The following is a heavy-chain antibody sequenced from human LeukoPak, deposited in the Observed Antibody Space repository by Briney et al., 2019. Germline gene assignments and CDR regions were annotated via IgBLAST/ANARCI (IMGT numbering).Heavy chain of an antibody. Sequence: PGRSLRLSCGASGFTFRNYGMHWVRQAPGKGLEWVAIIWYDGSNKYYADSVKGRFTISRDNSKNMVYLQMNSLRAEDTAVYYCAREDCGGDCCLFDHWGQGTLVTVSS. V-gene: IGHV3-33*01. CDR2: IWYDGSNK. J-gene: IGHJ4*02. D-gene: IGHD2-21*02. CDR1: GFTFRNYG. CDR3: AREDCGGDCCLFDH.